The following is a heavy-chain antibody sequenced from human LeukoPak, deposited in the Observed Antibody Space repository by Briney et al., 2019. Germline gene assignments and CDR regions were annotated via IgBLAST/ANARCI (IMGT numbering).Heavy chain of an antibody. J-gene: IGHJ4*02. CDR1: GFTLSSYN. CDR2: ITSTGTYT. CDR3: AKDRRAGSYDY. D-gene: IGHD3-10*01. Sequence: GGSLRLSCAASGFTLSSYNMNWVRQAPGKGLEWVSSITSTGTYTFYADSVKGRFTISRDNSKNSLYLQMNSLRAEDTAVYYCAKDRRAGSYDYWGQGTLVTVSS. V-gene: IGHV3-21*04.